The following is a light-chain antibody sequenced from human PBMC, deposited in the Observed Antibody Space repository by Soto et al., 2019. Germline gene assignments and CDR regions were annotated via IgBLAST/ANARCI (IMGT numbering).Light chain of an antibody. V-gene: IGLV2-14*01. CDR3: NSPSISGTRV. CDR1: SSYFGSYKH. CDR2: EVS. Sequence: QSVLTQPASVSGSPGQSITISCTGTSSYFGSYKHVSWYQHHPGKFPKLIIYEVSYRPSGVSNRFSGSKSGYTASLTISGLQAEDEADYYCNSPSISGTRVFGTGTKVTVL. J-gene: IGLJ1*01.